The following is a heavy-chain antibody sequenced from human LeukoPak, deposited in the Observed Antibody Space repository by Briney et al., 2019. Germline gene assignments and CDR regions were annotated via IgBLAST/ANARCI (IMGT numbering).Heavy chain of an antibody. V-gene: IGHV4-38-2*01. Sequence: PSGTLYLPCAVSGYSLSSGCYWGWVRQPPGRGLEWIGSIYHSGSTYYNPSLKSRVPIPVDTSKNQFSLRLSSVTAADTAVYYCARHIASRLEWLLLGHLDYWGQGTLVTVSS. CDR1: GYSLSSGCY. D-gene: IGHD3-3*01. J-gene: IGHJ4*02. CDR3: ARHIASRLEWLLLGHLDY. CDR2: IYHSGST.